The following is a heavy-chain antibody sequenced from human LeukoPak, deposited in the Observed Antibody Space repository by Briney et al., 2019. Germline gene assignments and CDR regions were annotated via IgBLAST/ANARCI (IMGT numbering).Heavy chain of an antibody. J-gene: IGHJ4*02. V-gene: IGHV3-23*01. D-gene: IGHD3-22*01. CDR3: AKDRTHRSYYDTDDYYNQYDY. CDR2: ISGGGTGI. Sequence: PGGSLRLSCTASGFIFSNFAMSWVRQAPGKGLEWVSTISGGGTGIYYADSGKGRFTISRDNSKNTLSLQMNSLRAEDTAVYFCAKDRTHRSYYDTDDYYNQYDYWGQGTLATVSS. CDR1: GFIFSNFA.